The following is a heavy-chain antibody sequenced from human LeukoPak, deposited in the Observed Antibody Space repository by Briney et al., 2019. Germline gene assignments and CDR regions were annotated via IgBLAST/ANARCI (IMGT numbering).Heavy chain of an antibody. CDR2: VGSSASST. D-gene: IGHD1-26*01. Sequence: GGSLRLSCAASGFTFSSYAMSWVRQAPGKGLEWVSSVGSSASSTYYADSVKGRFTISRDNSKNTLYLQMNSLRAEDTAVYYCAKDTLVGSTDYWGQGTLVTVSS. J-gene: IGHJ4*02. CDR3: AKDTLVGSTDY. V-gene: IGHV3-23*01. CDR1: GFTFSSYA.